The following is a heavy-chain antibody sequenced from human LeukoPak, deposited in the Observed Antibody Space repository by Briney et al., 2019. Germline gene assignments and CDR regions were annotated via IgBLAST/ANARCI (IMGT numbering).Heavy chain of an antibody. D-gene: IGHD2-2*01. Sequence: SETLSLTCAVYGGSFSGYYWSWIRQPPGKGLGWIGEINHSGSTNYNPSLKSRVTISVDTSKNQFSLKLSSVTAADTAVYYCARLIPAATYYYMDVWGKGTTVTVSS. CDR1: GGSFSGYY. CDR3: ARLIPAATYYYMDV. CDR2: INHSGST. J-gene: IGHJ6*03. V-gene: IGHV4-34*01.